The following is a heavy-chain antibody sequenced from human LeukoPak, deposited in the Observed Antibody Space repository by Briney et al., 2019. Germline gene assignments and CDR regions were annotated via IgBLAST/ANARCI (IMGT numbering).Heavy chain of an antibody. J-gene: IGHJ5*02. CDR3: ARATYYDFWSGYSWVNWFDP. CDR2: ISWDGATK. Sequence: PGGSLRLSCAASGFTFSTYAMHWVRQAPGKGLEWLALISWDGATKYYADSVKGRFSISRDNSKNTLFLQMSSLRPEDTSVYYCARATYYDFWSGYSWVNWFDPWGQGTQVTVSS. D-gene: IGHD3-3*01. CDR1: GFTFSTYA. V-gene: IGHV3-30-3*01.